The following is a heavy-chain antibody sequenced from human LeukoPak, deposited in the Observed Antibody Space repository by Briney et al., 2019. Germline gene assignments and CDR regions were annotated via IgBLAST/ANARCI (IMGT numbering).Heavy chain of an antibody. V-gene: IGHV3-48*03. D-gene: IGHD6-13*01. Sequence: GGSLRLSCGASGFTFSTYAMNWVRQAPGKGLEWVSSISRSATTIYYADSVKGRFTISRDNAKNSLYLQMNSLRAEDTAVYFCARVGALSSSWLLYWGQGTLVTVSS. CDR2: ISRSATTI. CDR3: ARVGALSSSWLLY. CDR1: GFTFSTYA. J-gene: IGHJ4*02.